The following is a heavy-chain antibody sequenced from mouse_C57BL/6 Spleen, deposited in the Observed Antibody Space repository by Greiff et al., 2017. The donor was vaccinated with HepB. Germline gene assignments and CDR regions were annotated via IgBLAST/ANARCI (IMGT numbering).Heavy chain of an antibody. D-gene: IGHD1-1*01. CDR3: TRVGYYGSSLDV. CDR1: GFTFSSYA. Sequence: EVQWVESGEGLVKPGGSLKLSCAASGFTFSSYAMSWVRQTPEKRLEWVAYISSGGDYIYYADTVKGRFTISRDNARNTLYLQMSSLKSEDTAMYYCTRVGYYGSSLDVWGTGTTVTVSS. V-gene: IGHV5-9-1*02. CDR2: ISSGGDYI. J-gene: IGHJ1*03.